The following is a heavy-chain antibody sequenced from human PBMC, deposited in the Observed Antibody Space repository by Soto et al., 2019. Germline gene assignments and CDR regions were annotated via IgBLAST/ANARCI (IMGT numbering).Heavy chain of an antibody. CDR2: IYYSGST. CDR1: GGSLSSGDYY. Sequence: PSETLSLTCTASGGSLSSGDYYWSWIRQHPGKGLEWIGYIYYSGSTYYNPSLKSRVTISVDTSKNQFSLKLSSVTAADTAVYYCARGFRTSEDFDYWGQGTLVTVSS. V-gene: IGHV4-31*03. CDR3: ARGFRTSEDFDY. D-gene: IGHD3-10*01. J-gene: IGHJ4*02.